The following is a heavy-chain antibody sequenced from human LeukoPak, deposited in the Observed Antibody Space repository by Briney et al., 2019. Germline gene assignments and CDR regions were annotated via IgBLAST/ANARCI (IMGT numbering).Heavy chain of an antibody. J-gene: IGHJ4*02. CDR3: ARESLGGLKYFDD. Sequence: ASVKVSCKASGYTFTAYYMHWVRQAPGQGLEWIGCIGPTGNTVYVQKFQGRVTVTRDTSINTVYMEVNSLRSDDTAVYSCARESLGGLKYFDDWGQGTLVTVSS. CDR1: GYTFTAYY. CDR2: IGPTGNT. V-gene: IGHV1-2*02. D-gene: IGHD3-16*01.